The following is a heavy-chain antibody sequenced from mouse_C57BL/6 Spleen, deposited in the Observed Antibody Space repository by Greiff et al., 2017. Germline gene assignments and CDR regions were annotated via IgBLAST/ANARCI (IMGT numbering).Heavy chain of an antibody. CDR2: IHPNSGST. CDR1: GYTFTSYW. J-gene: IGHJ2*01. Sequence: QVQLKQPGAELVKPGASVKLSCKASGYTFTSYWMHWVKQRPGQGLEWIGMIHPNSGSTNYNEKFKSKATLTVDKSSSTAYMQLSSLTSEDSAVYYCSDSSGPPLLWNWGQGTTLTVSS. D-gene: IGHD3-2*02. V-gene: IGHV1-64*01. CDR3: SDSSGPPLLWN.